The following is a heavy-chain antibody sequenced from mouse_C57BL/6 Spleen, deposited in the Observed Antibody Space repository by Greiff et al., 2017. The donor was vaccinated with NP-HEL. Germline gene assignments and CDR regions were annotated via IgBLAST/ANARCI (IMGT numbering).Heavy chain of an antibody. CDR3: ASGDGWAY. V-gene: IGHV1-22*01. Sequence: PLLPSVPVLFPPLASVLFSFPASGYTFTAYYMHWVKQSHGQSLEWIGYINPNNGGNSYNQKFKGKATLTVNKSSSTAYMELRSLTSEDSAVYYCASGDGWAYWGQGTLVTVSA. J-gene: IGHJ3*01. D-gene: IGHD2-3*01. CDR1: GYTFTAYY. CDR2: INPNNGGN.